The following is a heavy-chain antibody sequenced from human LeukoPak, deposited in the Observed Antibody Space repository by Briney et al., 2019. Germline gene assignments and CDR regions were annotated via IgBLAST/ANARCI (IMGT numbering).Heavy chain of an antibody. D-gene: IGHD2-2*01. J-gene: IGHJ4*02. CDR1: GGSISSGGYY. CDR3: ARADIVVVPGPQRYLPYFFDY. CDR2: IYYSGST. Sequence: SETLSLTCTVSGGSISSGGYYWSWIRQHPGKGLEWIGYIYYSGSTYYNPSLKSRVTISVDTSKNQFSLKLSSVTAADTAVYYCARADIVVVPGPQRYLPYFFDYWGQGTLVTVSS. V-gene: IGHV4-31*03.